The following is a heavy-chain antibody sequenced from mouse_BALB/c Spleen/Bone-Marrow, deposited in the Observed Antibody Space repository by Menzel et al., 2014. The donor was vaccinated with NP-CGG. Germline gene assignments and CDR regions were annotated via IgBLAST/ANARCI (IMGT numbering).Heavy chain of an antibody. V-gene: IGHV2-2*02. J-gene: IGHJ2*01. Sequence: VQLQQSGPGLVRPSQSLSITCTVSGFSLTSYGVHWVRQSPGKGLEWLGVIWSGGSTDYNAAFISRLSISKDNSKSQVFFKMNRLQANDTAIYYCARGEVRPFDYWGQGTTLTVSS. CDR1: GFSLTSYG. CDR3: ARGEVRPFDY. D-gene: IGHD2-14*01. CDR2: IWSGGST.